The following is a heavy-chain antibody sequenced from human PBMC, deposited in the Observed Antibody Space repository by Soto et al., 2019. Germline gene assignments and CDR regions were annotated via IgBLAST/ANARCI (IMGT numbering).Heavy chain of an antibody. D-gene: IGHD3-16*02. Sequence: GGPLRRSCAASGFTFSNSAMTWVRQALGKGPEWVSSIGRTNNTHYADSVKGRFAISRDNSQNTLYLQMNSLTAEDTAVYFCAKVDAYSYRTDHWGQGTLVTVSS. CDR2: IGRTNNT. V-gene: IGHV3-23*01. CDR3: AKVDAYSYRTDH. CDR1: GFTFSNSA. J-gene: IGHJ4*02.